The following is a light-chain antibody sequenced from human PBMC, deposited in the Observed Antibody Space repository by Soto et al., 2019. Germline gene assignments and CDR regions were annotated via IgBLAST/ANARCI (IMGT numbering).Light chain of an antibody. CDR2: DAS. J-gene: IGKJ5*01. CDR1: QTISSW. V-gene: IGKV1-33*01. Sequence: IHMTHSPSTLSGSLGYSFTITFRASQTISSWLAWYQQKPGRAPKLLIYDASNLEAGVPSRFRGSGSGTDFTFTISRLQPEDIATYYCQQYENLPTFGQGTRLEIK. CDR3: QQYENLPT.